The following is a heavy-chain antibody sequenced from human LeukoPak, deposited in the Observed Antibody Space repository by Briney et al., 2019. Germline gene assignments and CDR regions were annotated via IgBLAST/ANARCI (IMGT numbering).Heavy chain of an antibody. CDR3: ARLFGWGLISQAYLAFDI. V-gene: IGHV4-34*01. J-gene: IGHJ3*02. CDR1: GGSFSGYY. Sequence: SETLSLTCAVYGGSFSGYYWSWIRQPPGKGLEWIGEINHSGSTNYNPSLKSRVTISVDTSKNQFSLKLSSVTAADTAVYYCARLFGWGLISQAYLAFDIWGQGTMVTVSS. CDR2: INHSGST. D-gene: IGHD3-10*01.